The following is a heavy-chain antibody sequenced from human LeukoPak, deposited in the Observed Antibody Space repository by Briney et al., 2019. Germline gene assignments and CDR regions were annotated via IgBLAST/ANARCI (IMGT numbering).Heavy chain of an antibody. CDR3: AMGLRLGELSL. Sequence: SETLSLTCTLSGDSISRPDSWWGWVRQPPGKGLEWIGSIFYSGSIYYNPSLKSRFTISVETSKNQFSLRLSSVTAADTALYYCAMGLRLGELSLWGQGTLVTVSS. CDR1: GDSISRPDSW. J-gene: IGHJ4*02. CDR2: IFYSGSI. V-gene: IGHV4-39*01. D-gene: IGHD3-16*02.